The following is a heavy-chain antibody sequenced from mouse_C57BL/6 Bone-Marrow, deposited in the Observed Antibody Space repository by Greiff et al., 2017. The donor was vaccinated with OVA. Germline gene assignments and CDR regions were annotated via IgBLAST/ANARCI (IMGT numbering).Heavy chain of an antibody. CDR3: ARRRYGFLDD. V-gene: IGHV1-26*01. Sequence: EVKLQQSGPELVKPGASVKLSCKASGYTFTDYYMHWVQQSPGKSLEWIGDINPNNGGTSYNQKFKGKATLTVDKSSSTAYMELRSLTSEDSAVYYCARRRYGFLDDWGKGTTLTVSS. J-gene: IGHJ2*01. CDR1: GYTFTDYY. CDR2: INPNNGGT. D-gene: IGHD2-10*02.